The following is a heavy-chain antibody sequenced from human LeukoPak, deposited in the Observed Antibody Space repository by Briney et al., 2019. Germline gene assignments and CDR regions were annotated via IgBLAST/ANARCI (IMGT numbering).Heavy chain of an antibody. CDR1: GFTLSSYA. D-gene: IGHD3-22*01. CDR2: ISGSGGST. J-gene: IGHJ4*02. Sequence: GGSLRLSCAASGFTLSSYAMSWVRQAPGKGLEWVSAISGSGGSTYYADSVKGRFTISRDNSRNTLYLQMNSLRAEDTAVYYCAKAVGYDSSGHFDYWGQGTLVTVSS. V-gene: IGHV3-23*01. CDR3: AKAVGYDSSGHFDY.